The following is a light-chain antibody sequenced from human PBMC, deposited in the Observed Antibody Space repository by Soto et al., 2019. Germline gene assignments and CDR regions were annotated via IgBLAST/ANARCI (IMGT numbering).Light chain of an antibody. V-gene: IGKV1-39*01. CDR2: DAS. J-gene: IGKJ1*01. Sequence: DIQMTQSPSSLSASVGDRVTVTCQASQDISNSLNWYQQRPGKAPNLLIYDASNLETGVPSRFSGSGSGTDFTLTISSLQPEDFGTYYCQQGYSTPWTFGQGTKVDIK. CDR1: QDISNS. CDR3: QQGYSTPWT.